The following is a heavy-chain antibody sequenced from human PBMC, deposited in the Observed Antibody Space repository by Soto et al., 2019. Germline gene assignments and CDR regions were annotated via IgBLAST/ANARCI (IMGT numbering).Heavy chain of an antibody. CDR2: ISGSGGST. D-gene: IGHD2-15*01. J-gene: IGHJ2*01. V-gene: IGHV3-23*01. Sequence: PGKGLEWVSAISGSGGSTYYADSVKGRFTISRDNTKNTLYLQLNSLRAEDTAVYYCAKDIFFFFQAEDGIRDTVPVSAFLLNRSSDL. CDR3: AKDIFFFFQAEDGIRDTVPVSAFLLNRSSDL.